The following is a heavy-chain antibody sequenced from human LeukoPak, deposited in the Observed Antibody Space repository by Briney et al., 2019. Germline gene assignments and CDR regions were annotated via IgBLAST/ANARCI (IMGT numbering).Heavy chain of an antibody. V-gene: IGHV1-2*02. CDR3: ARGRRIAAERFDP. CDR2: INPNSGGT. Sequence: ASVKVSCKASGYTFTGYYMHWVRQAPGQGLEWMGWINPNSGGTNYAQKFQGGVTMTRDTSISTAYMELSRLRSDDTAVYYCARGRRIAAERFDPWGQGTLVTVSS. J-gene: IGHJ5*02. CDR1: GYTFTGYY. D-gene: IGHD6-13*01.